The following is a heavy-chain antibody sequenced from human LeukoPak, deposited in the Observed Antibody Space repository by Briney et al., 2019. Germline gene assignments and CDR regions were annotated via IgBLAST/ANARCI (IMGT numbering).Heavy chain of an antibody. D-gene: IGHD1-26*01. CDR3: ARDLLEYKYSGIYLDY. CDR2: LWYDGSNK. V-gene: IGHV3-33*01. J-gene: IGHJ4*02. Sequence: GRSLRLSRVASGFTLRSYGMLWVRQAPGKGLVWVAVLWYDGSNKDYTDSVKGRLTISKDNSKHRLYLQMNSLRAEDTDVYYCARDLLEYKYSGIYLDYWGQETLVTV. CDR1: GFTLRSYG.